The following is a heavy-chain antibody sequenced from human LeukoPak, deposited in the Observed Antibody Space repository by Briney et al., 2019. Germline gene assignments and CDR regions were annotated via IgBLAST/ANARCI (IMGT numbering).Heavy chain of an antibody. Sequence: PSWALTLSFPTSLCTFSSYLMSWVRHAPAKVLDSGPNIKLDGSENYYVDFVTGRFTISRDNAQTSLYLQMNSLSAEDTAVYYCARDRTSRGATYFDYWGQGLLVTVFS. CDR3: ARDRTSRGATYFDY. CDR2: IKLDGSEN. J-gene: IGHJ4*02. D-gene: IGHD3-10*01. V-gene: IGHV3-7*01. CDR1: LCTFSSYL.